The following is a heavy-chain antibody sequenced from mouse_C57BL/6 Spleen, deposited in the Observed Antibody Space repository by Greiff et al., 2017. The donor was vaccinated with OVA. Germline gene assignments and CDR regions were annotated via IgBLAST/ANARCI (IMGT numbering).Heavy chain of an antibody. D-gene: IGHD1-1*01. CDR3: ARERSSYDY. CDR1: GYSITSGYY. J-gene: IGHJ2*01. V-gene: IGHV3-6*01. CDR2: ISYDGSN. Sequence: EVKLQESGPGLVKPSQSLSLTCSVTGYSITSGYYWNWIRQFPGNKLEWMGYISYDGSNNYNPSLKNRISITRDTSKNQFFLKLNSVTTEDTATYYCARERSSYDYWGQGTTLTVSS.